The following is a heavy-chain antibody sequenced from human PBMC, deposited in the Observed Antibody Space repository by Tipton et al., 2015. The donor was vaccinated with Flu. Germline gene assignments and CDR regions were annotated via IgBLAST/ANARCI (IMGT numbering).Heavy chain of an antibody. J-gene: IGHJ4*02. CDR2: IWHDGSAK. V-gene: IGHV3-33*01. Sequence: RSLRLSCAASGFAFEKYAMHWVRQAPGKGLQWVAVIWHDGSAKYYADSVKGRLTVTRDNSKNTVYLELDSLRVEDTGVYYCARSPDVFHGGVYHPYWGQGTRVTVSS. CDR1: GFAFEKYA. CDR3: ARSPDVFHGGVYHPY. D-gene: IGHD2-8*02.